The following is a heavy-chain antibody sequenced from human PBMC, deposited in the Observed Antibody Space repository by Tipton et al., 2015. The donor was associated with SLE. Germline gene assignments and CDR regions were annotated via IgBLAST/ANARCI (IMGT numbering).Heavy chain of an antibody. Sequence: QVQLVQSGAEVKKPGASVKVSCKASGYTFTTYYIHWVRQAPGQGLEWMGIINPSGGSTSYTQKFQGRVTMTRDTSTSTVYMELSSLRSEDTAVYYCARDAQMGLQSRYYFDYWGQGTLVTVSS. CDR1: GYTFTTYY. V-gene: IGHV1-46*01. J-gene: IGHJ4*02. CDR3: ARDAQMGLQSRYYFDY. D-gene: IGHD5-24*01. CDR2: INPSGGST.